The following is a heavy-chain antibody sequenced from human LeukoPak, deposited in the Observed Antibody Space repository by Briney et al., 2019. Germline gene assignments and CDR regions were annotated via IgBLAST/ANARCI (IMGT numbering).Heavy chain of an antibody. CDR3: ARMALKFGESH. J-gene: IGHJ4*02. CDR1: GYTFTGYY. D-gene: IGHD3-10*01. V-gene: IGHV1-2*02. CDR2: INPNSGGT. Sequence: GASVKVSCKASGYTFTGYYMHWVRQAPGQGLEWMGWINPNSGGTNYAQKFQGRVTMTRDTSISTAYMELSSLISEDTAVYYCARMALKFGESHWGQGTLVTVSS.